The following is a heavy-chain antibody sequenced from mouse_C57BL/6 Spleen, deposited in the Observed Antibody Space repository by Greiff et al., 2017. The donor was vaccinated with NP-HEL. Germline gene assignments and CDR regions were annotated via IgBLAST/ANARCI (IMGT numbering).Heavy chain of an antibody. D-gene: IGHD1-1*01. J-gene: IGHJ4*01. CDR2: ISSGSSTI. V-gene: IGHV5-17*01. CDR1: GFTFSDYG. CDR3: ARNYYASGAMDY. Sequence: EVKLMESGGGLVKPGGSLKLSCAASGFTFSDYGMHWVRQAPEKGLEWVAYISSGSSTIYYADTVKGRFTISRDNAKNTLFLQMTSLRSEDTAMYYCARNYYASGAMDYWGQGTSVTVSS.